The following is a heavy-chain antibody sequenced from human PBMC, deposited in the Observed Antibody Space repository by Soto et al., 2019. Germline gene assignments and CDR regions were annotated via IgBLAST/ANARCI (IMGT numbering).Heavy chain of an antibody. J-gene: IGHJ6*03. CDR1: GFTFSSYT. CDR2: ISSNNNYI. Sequence: EVQLVESGGGLVKPGGSLRLSCAASGFTFSSYTMNWVRQAPGKGLEWVSSISSNNNYIYYADSVKGRFTISRDNAKNSLYLQMNSLRVEDTAVYYCARGPKAALGYMDVWGKGTTVTVSS. CDR3: ARGPKAALGYMDV. V-gene: IGHV3-21*01. D-gene: IGHD2-15*01.